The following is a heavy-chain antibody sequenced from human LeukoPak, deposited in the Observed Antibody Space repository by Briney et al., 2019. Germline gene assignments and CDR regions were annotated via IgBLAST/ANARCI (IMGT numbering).Heavy chain of an antibody. CDR2: IIPILGIA. D-gene: IGHD2-21*02. CDR3: ARDRWVTATNDAFDI. J-gene: IGHJ3*02. CDR1: GGTFSSYA. Sequence: ASVKVSCKASGGTFSSYAISWVRQAPGQGLEWMGRIIPILGIANYAQKFQGRVTITADKSTSTAYMELSSLRSEDTAVYYCARDRWVTATNDAFDIWGQGTMVTVSS. V-gene: IGHV1-69*04.